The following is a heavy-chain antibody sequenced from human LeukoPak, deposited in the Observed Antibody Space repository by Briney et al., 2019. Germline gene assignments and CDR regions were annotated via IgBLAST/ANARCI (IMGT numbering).Heavy chain of an antibody. J-gene: IGHJ4*02. D-gene: IGHD3-22*01. V-gene: IGHV4-34*01. CDR1: GGSFSGYY. CDR2: INHSGST. Sequence: KPSETLSLTCAVYGGSFSGYYWSWIRQPPGKGLEWIGEINHSGSTNYNPSLKSRVTISVDTSKNQFSLKLSSVTAADTAVYYCARGRLSLGSSGYEFDYWGQGTLVTVSS. CDR3: ARGRLSLGSSGYEFDY.